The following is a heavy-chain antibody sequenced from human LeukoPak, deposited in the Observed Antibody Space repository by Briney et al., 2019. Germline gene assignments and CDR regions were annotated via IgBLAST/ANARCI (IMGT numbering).Heavy chain of an antibody. Sequence: GGSLRLCCAASGFSFSDYIMHWVRQATGKGLEWVALIAHDGTYKHCADSVEGRFTISRDNSKNTLYLQMNSLRGEDTAVYYCASEVRPSEFDYWGQGTLVTVSS. CDR2: IAHDGTYK. D-gene: IGHD1-26*01. J-gene: IGHJ4*02. CDR3: ASEVRPSEFDY. CDR1: GFSFSDYI. V-gene: IGHV3-30-3*01.